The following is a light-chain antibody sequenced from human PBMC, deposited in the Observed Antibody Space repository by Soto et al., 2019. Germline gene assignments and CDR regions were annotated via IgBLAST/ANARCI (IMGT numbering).Light chain of an antibody. J-gene: IGKJ1*01. CDR1: QSVSNNY. V-gene: IGKV3-20*01. CDR3: QQYGTSPRM. Sequence: EIVLTQSPGTLSLSPGDTAALSCRASQSVSNNYLAWYQQKPGQAPRLLIYGASSRATGIPDRFSGSASGTDFTLTISRLEPEDFAVYYCQQYGTSPRMFGQGTKVELK. CDR2: GAS.